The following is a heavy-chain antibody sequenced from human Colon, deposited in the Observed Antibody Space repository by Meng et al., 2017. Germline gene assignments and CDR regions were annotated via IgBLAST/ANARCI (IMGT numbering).Heavy chain of an antibody. V-gene: IGHV4-30-4*01. CDR3: ARDRKHYGERGWFDP. CDR2: IYYSGTT. J-gene: IGHJ5*02. Sequence: GPGPGLAQLYNTRSLTCTVSGASISIGYYVWSWIRQPPGKGLEWIGYIYYSGTTYSNASLKSRVTISIDRSKNQFSLKLSSVTAADTAVYYCARDRKHYGERGWFDPWGQGTLVTVSS. CDR1: GASISIGYYV. D-gene: IGHD4-17*01.